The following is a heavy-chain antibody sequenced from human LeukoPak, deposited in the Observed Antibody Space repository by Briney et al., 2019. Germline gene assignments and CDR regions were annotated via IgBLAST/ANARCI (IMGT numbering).Heavy chain of an antibody. V-gene: IGHV4-59*01. CDR3: ARGRRDGYKLGPFDY. D-gene: IGHD5-24*01. CDR1: GGSISSYY. CDR2: IYYSGST. J-gene: IGHJ4*02. Sequence: SETLSLTCTVSGGSISSYYWSWIRQPPGKGLEWIGYIYYSGSTNYNPSLQSRVTISVDTSKNQFSLKLSSVTAADTAVYYCARGRRDGYKLGPFDYWGQGTLVTVSS.